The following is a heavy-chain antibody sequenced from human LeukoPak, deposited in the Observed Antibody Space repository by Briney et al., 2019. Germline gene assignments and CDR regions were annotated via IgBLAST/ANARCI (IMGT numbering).Heavy chain of an antibody. CDR3: ARAARYSGYDGLLKRYYFDY. J-gene: IGHJ4*02. CDR2: IYHSGST. CDR1: GYSISSGYY. Sequence: PSETLSLTCAVSGYSISSGYYWGWIRQPPGKGLEWIGSIYHSGSTYYNPSLKSRVTISVDTSKNQFFLKLSSVTAADTAVYYCARAARYSGYDGLLKRYYFDYWGQGTLVTVSS. D-gene: IGHD5-12*01. V-gene: IGHV4-38-2*01.